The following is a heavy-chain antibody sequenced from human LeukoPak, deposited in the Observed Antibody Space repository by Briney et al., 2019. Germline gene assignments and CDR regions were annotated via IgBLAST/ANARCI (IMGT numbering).Heavy chain of an antibody. CDR3: ASGRIIATTVFDS. CDR1: GYNFSGFW. CDR2: IYPGDSDT. Sequence: GESLKISCKGSGYNFSGFWIGLMRQMPGKGPEWMGIIYPGDSDTRYSPSFQGQVTISADRSITTAYLQWSSLKTSDTAIYYCASGRIIATTVFDSWGQGTLVTISS. D-gene: IGHD3-3*02. V-gene: IGHV5-51*01. J-gene: IGHJ4*02.